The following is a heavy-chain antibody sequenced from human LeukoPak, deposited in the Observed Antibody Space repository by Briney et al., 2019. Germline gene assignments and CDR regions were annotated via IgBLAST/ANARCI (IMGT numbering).Heavy chain of an antibody. V-gene: IGHV5-51*01. Sequence: HGESLKISGKGSGYSFTSYWSGWVRQMPGKGLEGMGIIYRGGSDTRYSPSLQGPVTISADKSISTAYLQWSSLKASDTAMYYCARSDGIAAAGGDYWGQGTLVTVSS. J-gene: IGHJ4*02. CDR2: IYRGGSDT. CDR3: ARSDGIAAAGGDY. CDR1: GYSFTSYW. D-gene: IGHD6-13*01.